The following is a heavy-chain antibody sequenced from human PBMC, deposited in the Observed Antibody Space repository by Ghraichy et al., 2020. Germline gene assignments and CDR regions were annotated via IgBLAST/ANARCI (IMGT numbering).Heavy chain of an antibody. D-gene: IGHD6-13*01. J-gene: IGHJ4*02. CDR1: GGSFSGYY. CDR2: INHSGST. Sequence: ESLNISCAVYGGSFSGYYWSWIRQPPGKGLEWIGEINHSGSTNYNPSHKSRVTISVDTSKNQFSLKLSSVTAADTAVYYCAREKYSSSWNYFDYWGQGTLVTVSS. CDR3: AREKYSSSWNYFDY. V-gene: IGHV4-34*01.